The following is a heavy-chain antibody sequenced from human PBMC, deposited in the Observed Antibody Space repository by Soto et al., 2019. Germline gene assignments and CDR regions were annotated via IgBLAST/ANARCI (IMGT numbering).Heavy chain of an antibody. D-gene: IGHD2-2*01. CDR3: AIYRNGAYEVSVYAF. CDR2: INGDGSST. J-gene: IGHJ4*02. CDR1: GFTFSNYY. Sequence: GGSLRLSCAVSGFTFSNYYMHWVRQVPGKGLVWVSRINGDGSSTSYADSVKGRFTISRDNAKNTLYLQMNSLRAEDTAVFYCAIYRNGAYEVSVYAFWGPGTFVLVSS. V-gene: IGHV3-74*01.